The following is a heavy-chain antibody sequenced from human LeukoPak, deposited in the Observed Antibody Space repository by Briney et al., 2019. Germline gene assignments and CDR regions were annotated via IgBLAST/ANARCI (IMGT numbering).Heavy chain of an antibody. V-gene: IGHV3-48*03. D-gene: IGHD3-3*01. CDR1: GFTFSGYE. J-gene: IGHJ6*02. CDR2: ISSSGSTI. Sequence: QSGGSLRLSCGASGFTFSGYEMNWVRQAPGKGLEWVSYISSSGSTIYYADSVKGRFTISRDNAKNSLYLQMNSLRAEDTAVYYCARDLQGNYDFWSGFIMDVWGQGTTVTVSS. CDR3: ARDLQGNYDFWSGFIMDV.